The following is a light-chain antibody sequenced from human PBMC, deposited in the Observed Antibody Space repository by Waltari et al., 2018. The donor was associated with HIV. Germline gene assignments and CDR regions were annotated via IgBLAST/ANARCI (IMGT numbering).Light chain of an antibody. CDR3: QQADSLPLT. CDR2: AAS. J-gene: IGKJ4*01. Sequence: DIQLTQSPSYVSASVGDTVTVTCRASQDISRSLAWYQQKPGKAPELQIFAASTLQSGVSSRFSGSGSGTSFTLTINTLRTEDFATYYCQQADSLPLTFGGGTKVEI. V-gene: IGKV1-12*01. CDR1: QDISRS.